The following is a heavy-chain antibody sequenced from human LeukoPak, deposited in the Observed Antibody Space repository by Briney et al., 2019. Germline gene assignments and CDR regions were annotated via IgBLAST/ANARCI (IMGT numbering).Heavy chain of an antibody. V-gene: IGHV4-38-2*02. J-gene: IGHJ4*02. Sequence: SETLSLTCTVSGYSISSGYYWGWIRQPPGKGLEWTGSIYHSGSTYYNPSLKSRVTISVDTSKNQFSLKLSSVTAADTAVYYCTRVLLDNFDSNGYPDYWGQGTLVTVSS. CDR2: IYHSGST. D-gene: IGHD3-22*01. CDR1: GYSISSGYY. CDR3: TRVLLDNFDSNGYPDY.